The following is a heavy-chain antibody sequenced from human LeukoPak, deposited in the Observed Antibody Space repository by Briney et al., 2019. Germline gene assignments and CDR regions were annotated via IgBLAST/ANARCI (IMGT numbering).Heavy chain of an antibody. CDR2: LNPRSGAT. V-gene: IGHV1-2*02. D-gene: IGHD5-12*01. CDR1: GYTFVDYY. J-gene: IGHJ4*02. Sequence: ASVKVSCKASGYTFVDYYLYWVRQAPGQGLEWMGWLNPRSGATNYAQKFQARVTMTRDTSINTAYMELSRLRSDDTAVYYCARDHRRGSTGYDMPADWGQGTLATVSS. CDR3: ARDHRRGSTGYDMPAD.